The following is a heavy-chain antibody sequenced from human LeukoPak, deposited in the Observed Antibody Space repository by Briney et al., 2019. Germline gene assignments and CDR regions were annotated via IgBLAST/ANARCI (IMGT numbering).Heavy chain of an antibody. CDR2: IYSGGST. CDR3: ARDLNYDSAY. V-gene: IGHV3-53*01. CDR1: GFTVSSNY. J-gene: IGHJ4*02. Sequence: PGGSLRLSCAASGFTVSSNYMSWVRQAPGKGLEWVSVIYSGGSTYYADSVKGRFTISRDNSKNTVYLQMNSLRAEDTAVHYCARDLNYDSAYWGQGTLVTVSS. D-gene: IGHD3-22*01.